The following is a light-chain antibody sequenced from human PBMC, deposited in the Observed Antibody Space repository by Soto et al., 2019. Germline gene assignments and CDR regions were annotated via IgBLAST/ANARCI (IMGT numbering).Light chain of an antibody. CDR2: EVT. V-gene: IGLV2-14*01. CDR3: SSYTNINTRACV. Sequence: QSVLTQPASVSGSPGQSITISCTGTNGDIGSYNRVSWYQQHPGKAPKLIIYEVTDRPSGVSNRFSGSKSGNTASLTISGLQAEDEAEDYCSSYTNINTRACVFGTGTKLTVL. CDR1: NGDIGSYNR. J-gene: IGLJ1*01.